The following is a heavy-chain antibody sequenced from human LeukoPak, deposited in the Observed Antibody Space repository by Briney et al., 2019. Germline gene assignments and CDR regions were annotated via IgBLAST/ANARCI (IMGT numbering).Heavy chain of an antibody. CDR2: IRYDGSNK. D-gene: IGHD6-25*01. V-gene: IGHV3-30*02. CDR3: AKDPTMSRLYYFEY. J-gene: IGHJ4*02. Sequence: GSLTLSCAASGFTFSSYGIHWVRQAPGKVLERVAFIRYDGSNKYYADSVKGRFTISRDNSKNTLYLQMSSLRADDTAVYYCAKDPTMSRLYYFEYWGQGSLVTVSS. CDR1: GFTFSSYG.